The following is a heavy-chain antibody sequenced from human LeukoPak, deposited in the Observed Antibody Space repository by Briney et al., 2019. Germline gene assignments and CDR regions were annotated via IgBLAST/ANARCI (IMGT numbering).Heavy chain of an antibody. CDR1: GFTFSSFA. Sequence: GGSLRLSCAASGFTFSSFAMSWVRRAPGKGLEWVSSISGSGGATYYADSVKGRFTISRDNSENTLYLQINSLRAEDTAVYYCARVDNWNYERGGYWFDPWGQGTLVTVSS. J-gene: IGHJ5*02. V-gene: IGHV3-23*01. CDR2: ISGSGGAT. D-gene: IGHD1-7*01. CDR3: ARVDNWNYERGGYWFDP.